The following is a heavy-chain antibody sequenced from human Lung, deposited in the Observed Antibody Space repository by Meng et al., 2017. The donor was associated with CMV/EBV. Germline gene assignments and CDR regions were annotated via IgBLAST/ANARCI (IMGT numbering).Heavy chain of an antibody. J-gene: IGHJ5*02. CDR1: GFTVSSNY. CDR3: ARGYSRGFDP. V-gene: IGHV3-53*01. Sequence: GRSLRLSCAAYGFTVSSNYMSWVRQAPGKGLEWVSAIYAGGATSYADSVKGRFTISRDNSKNTRYLQMNSLRAEDTAVYYCARGYSRGFDPWGQGTRVTGSS. D-gene: IGHD3-22*01. CDR2: IYAGGAT.